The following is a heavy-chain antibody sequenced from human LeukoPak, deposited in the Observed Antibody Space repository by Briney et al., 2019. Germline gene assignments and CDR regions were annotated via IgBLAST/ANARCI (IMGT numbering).Heavy chain of an antibody. D-gene: IGHD4-23*01. CDR1: GYSFPSYW. J-gene: IGHJ4*02. CDR3: AGRNYGGNRGGFGYYFDY. CDR2: IYPGDSDT. V-gene: IGHV5-51*01. Sequence: GESLKISCKGSGYSFPSYWIGWVRQMPGKGLEWMGIIYPGDSDTRYSPSFQGQVTISADKSISTAYLQWSSLKASDTAMYYCAGRNYGGNRGGFGYYFDYWGQGTLVTVSS.